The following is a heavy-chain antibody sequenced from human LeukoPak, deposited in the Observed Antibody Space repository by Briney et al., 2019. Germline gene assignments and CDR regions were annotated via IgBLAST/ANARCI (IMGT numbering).Heavy chain of an antibody. Sequence: GGSLRLSCAASGFTFRSYGMNWVRQAPGQGLEWVSGISNGGRSAYYADSVKGRFTISRDNSKDTLYLQMNSLRAEDTAIYYCAKDVGTAALFVWYFDLWGRGTLVTVSS. CDR2: ISNGGRSA. V-gene: IGHV3-23*01. J-gene: IGHJ2*01. CDR1: GFTFRSYG. CDR3: AKDVGTAALFVWYFDL. D-gene: IGHD6-13*01.